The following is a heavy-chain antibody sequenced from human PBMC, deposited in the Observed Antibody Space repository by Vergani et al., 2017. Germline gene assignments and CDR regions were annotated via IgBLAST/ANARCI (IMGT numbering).Heavy chain of an antibody. CDR2: IYHSGRT. Sequence: QVQLQESGPGLVKPSGTLSLTCAVSGGSISSSNWWSWVRQPPGKGLGWIGEIYHSGRTNYNPSLKSRVTISVDKSKNQFSLKLSSVTAADTAVYYCARDFGYYGSGSYYGGYWGQGTLVTVSS. CDR3: ARDFGYYGSGSYYGGY. J-gene: IGHJ4*02. CDR1: GGSISSSNW. V-gene: IGHV4-4*02. D-gene: IGHD3-10*01.